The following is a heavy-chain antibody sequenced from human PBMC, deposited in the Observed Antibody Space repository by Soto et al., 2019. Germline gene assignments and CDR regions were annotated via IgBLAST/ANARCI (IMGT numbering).Heavy chain of an antibody. Sequence: QVQLVESGGDVVQPGKSLRLSCEASGFIFRSYGMHWVRQAPGKGLEWVAVISYDESHKYYADSVKGRSTISRDNSKNTVDLQRNSLGVEDTAIYYCAKDRSGGSYGGIDYWGQGTLVTVSS. V-gene: IGHV3-30*18. CDR1: GFIFRSYG. CDR3: AKDRSGGSYGGIDY. J-gene: IGHJ4*02. D-gene: IGHD1-26*01. CDR2: ISYDESHK.